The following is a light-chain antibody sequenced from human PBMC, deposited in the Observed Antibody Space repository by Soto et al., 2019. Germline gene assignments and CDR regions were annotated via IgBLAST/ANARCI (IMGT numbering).Light chain of an antibody. CDR3: QQRSNWPLT. J-gene: IGKJ3*01. CDR1: QSVSSS. CDR2: GAS. Sequence: EIVLTQSPVTLSLSPGERATLSCRASQSVSSSLAWYQQKPGQAPRLLIYGASNRATSIPARFSGSGSGTDFSLTISSLEPEDFAVYYCQQRSNWPLTFGPGTKVDIE. V-gene: IGKV3-11*01.